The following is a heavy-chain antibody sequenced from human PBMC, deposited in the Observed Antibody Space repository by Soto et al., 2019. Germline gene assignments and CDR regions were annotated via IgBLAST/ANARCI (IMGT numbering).Heavy chain of an antibody. CDR1: GFTFSNYG. CDR3: AKDVGGPFALRYCSGGSCYIDYYYYGMDV. V-gene: IGHV3-30*18. CDR2: ISYDGSNK. J-gene: IGHJ6*02. Sequence: PGGSLRLSCAASGFTFSNYGMHWVRQAPGKGLEWVAVISYDGSNKYYADSVKGRFTISRDNSKNTLYLQMNSLRAEDTAVYYCAKDVGGPFALRYCSGGSCYIDYYYYGMDVWGQGTTVTVSS. D-gene: IGHD2-15*01.